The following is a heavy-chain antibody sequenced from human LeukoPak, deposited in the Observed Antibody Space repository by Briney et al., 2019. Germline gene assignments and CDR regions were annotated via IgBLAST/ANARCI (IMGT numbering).Heavy chain of an antibody. CDR1: GNYW. CDR3: VSFYEIY. Sequence: PGGSLRLSCAASGNYWMHWVRQAPGKRLVWVSHINGDGSWTSYADSVKGRFTISKDNAKNTVCLQMNSLRAEDTAVYYCVSFYEIYWGRGTLVTVSS. V-gene: IGHV3-74*01. D-gene: IGHD2/OR15-2a*01. CDR2: INGDGSWT. J-gene: IGHJ4*02.